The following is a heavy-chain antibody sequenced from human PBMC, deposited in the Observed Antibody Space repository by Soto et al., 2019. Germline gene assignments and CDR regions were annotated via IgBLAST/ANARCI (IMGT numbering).Heavy chain of an antibody. CDR3: ARDQVRYCSSTLCSTPFDY. V-gene: IGHV1-18*04. J-gene: IGHJ4*02. CDR2: ISAYNGNT. Sequence: QVQLVQSGAEVKKPGASVKVSCKASGYTFTSYGLSWVRQAPGQGLEWMGWISAYNGNTNYAQKLQGRVTMTTDTSTSTAYMEVRSLRSDDTAVYYCARDQVRYCSSTLCSTPFDYWGQGTLVTVSS. CDR1: GYTFTSYG. D-gene: IGHD2-2*02.